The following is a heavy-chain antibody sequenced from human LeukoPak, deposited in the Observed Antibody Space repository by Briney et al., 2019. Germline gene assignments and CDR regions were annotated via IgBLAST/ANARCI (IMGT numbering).Heavy chain of an antibody. Sequence: SVKVSCKASGGTFSSYAISWVRQAPGQGLEWMGRIITILGTANYAQKFQGRVTITTDESTSTAYMELSSLRSEDTAVYYCARDLWYYYGSGSYYIPSNMDVWGKGTTVTVSS. D-gene: IGHD3-10*01. CDR3: ARDLWYYYGSGSYYIPSNMDV. CDR1: GGTFSSYA. J-gene: IGHJ6*03. CDR2: IITILGTA. V-gene: IGHV1-69*11.